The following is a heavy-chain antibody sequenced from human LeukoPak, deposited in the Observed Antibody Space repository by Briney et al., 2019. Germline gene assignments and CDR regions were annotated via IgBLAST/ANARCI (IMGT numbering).Heavy chain of an antibody. CDR1: GFTFSSYW. J-gene: IGHJ6*03. CDR2: INSDGSST. D-gene: IGHD3-3*01. CDR3: ARGDRPAHDFWSGIAYYMDV. V-gene: IGHV3-74*01. Sequence: GGSLRLSCAASGFTFSSYWMHWVRQAPGKGLVWVSRINSDGSSTSSADSVKGRFTISRDNAKNTLYLPMNSLRAEDTAVYYCARGDRPAHDFWSGIAYYMDVWGKGTTVTVSS.